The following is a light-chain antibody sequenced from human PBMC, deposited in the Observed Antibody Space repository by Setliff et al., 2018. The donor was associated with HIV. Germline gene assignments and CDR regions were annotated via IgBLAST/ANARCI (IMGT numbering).Light chain of an antibody. V-gene: IGLV2-14*01. CDR1: NSDIGSYNY. CDR2: EVT. J-gene: IGLJ1*01. CDR3: SSYTTSSTFV. Sequence: QSVLTQPASVSGSPGQSITISCTGTNSDIGSYNYVSWYQQHPGKAPQLMIYEVTYRTSRFSNRFSGSKYGNTASLTISGLQAEDEADYYCSSYTTSSTFVFGTGTKVTVL.